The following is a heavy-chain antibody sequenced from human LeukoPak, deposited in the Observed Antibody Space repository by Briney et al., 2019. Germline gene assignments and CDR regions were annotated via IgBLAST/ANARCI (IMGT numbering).Heavy chain of an antibody. J-gene: IGHJ4*02. Sequence: GGSLRLSCSASGFTFSSYGMHWVRQAPGKGLEYVSAINGNGGSTYYADSVKGRFTISRDNSKNTLSLQLSILRVEDWAVYYCGRRFGPNGAYDYWGQGTLVTVSS. V-gene: IGHV3-64D*06. CDR3: GRRFGPNGAYDY. CDR1: GFTFSSYG. CDR2: INGNGGST. D-gene: IGHD2-8*01.